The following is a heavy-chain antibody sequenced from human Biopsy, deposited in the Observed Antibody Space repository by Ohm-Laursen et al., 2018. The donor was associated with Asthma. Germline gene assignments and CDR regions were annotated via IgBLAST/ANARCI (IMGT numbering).Heavy chain of an antibody. Sequence: GASVKVSCKAPGGTFSNFAISWVRQAPGQGLEWLGGIVTVFGTTNYAQKFQGRVTITADESTSTACMEVTSLRSEDTAIYYCARCQVGYSSGWSLLLKKIYYSGMDVWGQGTAVTVSS. V-gene: IGHV1-69*13. CDR1: GGTFSNFA. J-gene: IGHJ6*02. CDR3: ARCQVGYSSGWSLLLKKIYYSGMDV. CDR2: IVTVFGTT. D-gene: IGHD6-19*01.